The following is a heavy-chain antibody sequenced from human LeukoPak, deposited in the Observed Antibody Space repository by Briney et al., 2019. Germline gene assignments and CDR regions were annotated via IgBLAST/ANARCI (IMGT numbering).Heavy chain of an antibody. Sequence: GGSLRLSCAASATTFRNYWMHWVRQVQGKGLVWVSRINSDGSSTNYADSVKGRFTISRDNAKNTLYLQMNSLRAEDTAVYYCARGYGDNSVLVDYWGQGTLVSVSS. V-gene: IGHV3-74*01. J-gene: IGHJ4*02. CDR3: ARGYGDNSVLVDY. CDR1: ATTFRNYW. D-gene: IGHD4-23*01. CDR2: INSDGSST.